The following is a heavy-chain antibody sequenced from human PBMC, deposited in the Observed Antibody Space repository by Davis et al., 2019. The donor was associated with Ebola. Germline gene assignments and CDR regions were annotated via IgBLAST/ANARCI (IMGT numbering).Heavy chain of an antibody. D-gene: IGHD3-9*01. J-gene: IGHJ6*02. CDR1: GGTFSSYA. Sequence: AASVKVSCKASGGTFSSYAISWVRQAPGQGLEWMGGIIPIFGTANYAQNFQGRVTITADKSTSTAYLELSSLRSEDTAVYYCARLPPDYDILTGYYPSYYCYGMDVWGQGTTVTVSS. CDR3: ARLPPDYDILTGYYPSYYCYGMDV. CDR2: IIPIFGTA. V-gene: IGHV1-69*06.